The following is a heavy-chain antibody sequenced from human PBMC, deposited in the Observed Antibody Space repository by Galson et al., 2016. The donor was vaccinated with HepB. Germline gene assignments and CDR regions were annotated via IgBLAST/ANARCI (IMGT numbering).Heavy chain of an antibody. CDR1: GGSISRYY. D-gene: IGHD1-26*01. CDR3: AGVIGVSHYYYYGMDL. Sequence: SETLSLTCSVSGGSISRYYWSWIRQPPGKGLEWIAYITDNGSTEYNPSLKTRVTISVDTPNNQFHLRLSSVTAADTARYYWAGVIGVSHYYYYGMDLWGQGTTVTVSS. J-gene: IGHJ6*02. V-gene: IGHV4-59*01. CDR2: ITDNGST.